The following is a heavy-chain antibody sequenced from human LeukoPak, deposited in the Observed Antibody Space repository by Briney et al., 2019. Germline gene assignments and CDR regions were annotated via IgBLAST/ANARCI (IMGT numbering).Heavy chain of an antibody. CDR1: GFTVRSNY. V-gene: IGHV3-66*01. J-gene: IGHJ6*02. D-gene: IGHD1-26*01. CDR3: ARGKQVGAPYYYYGMDV. Sequence: GGSLRLSCAASGFTVRSNYMSWVRQAPGKGLEWVSVIYSGGSTYYADSVKGRFTISRDNSKNTLYLQMNSLRAEDTAVYYCARGKQVGAPYYYYGMDVWGQGTTVTVSS. CDR2: IYSGGST.